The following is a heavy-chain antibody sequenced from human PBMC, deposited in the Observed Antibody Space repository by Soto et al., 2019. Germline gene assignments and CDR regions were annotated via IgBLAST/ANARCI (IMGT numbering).Heavy chain of an antibody. Sequence: EVQLLESGGGLVQPGGSLRLSCAASGFTFSDYAMNWVRQAPGKGLEWVSFISGSSGNSTYYADSVKGRFTVSRDNSKNTLYLQMNSLRAEDTAVYYCAREGFGGYCSSTSCYGDAFDIWGQGTMVTVSS. CDR3: AREGFGGYCSSTSCYGDAFDI. CDR2: ISGSSGNST. D-gene: IGHD2-2*01. CDR1: GFTFSDYA. V-gene: IGHV3-23*01. J-gene: IGHJ3*02.